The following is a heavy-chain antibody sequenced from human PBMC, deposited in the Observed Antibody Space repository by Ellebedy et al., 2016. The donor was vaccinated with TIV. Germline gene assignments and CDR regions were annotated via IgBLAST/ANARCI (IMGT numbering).Heavy chain of an antibody. Sequence: MPSETLSLTCTVSGGSISSYYWSWIRQPPGKGLEWIGYIYYSGSTNYNPSLKSRVTISVDTSKNQFSLKLSSVTAADTAVYYCARHVRTTFYYYYGMDVWGQGTTVTVSS. CDR3: ARHVRTTFYYYYGMDV. D-gene: IGHD3-10*02. CDR1: GGSISSYY. J-gene: IGHJ6*02. CDR2: IYYSGST. V-gene: IGHV4-59*08.